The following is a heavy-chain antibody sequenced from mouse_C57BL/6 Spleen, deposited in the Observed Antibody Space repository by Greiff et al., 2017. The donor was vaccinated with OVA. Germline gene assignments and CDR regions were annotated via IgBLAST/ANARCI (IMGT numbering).Heavy chain of an antibody. CDR3: ARPGTRVYYFDY. Sequence: QVQLKQPGAELVKPGASVKLSCKASGYTFTSYWMHWVKQRPGQGLEWIGMIHPNSGSTNYNEKFKSKATLTVDKSSSTAYMQLSSLTSEDSAVYYCARPGTRVYYFDYWGQGTTLTVSS. D-gene: IGHD4-1*01. J-gene: IGHJ2*01. V-gene: IGHV1-64*01. CDR1: GYTFTSYW. CDR2: IHPNSGST.